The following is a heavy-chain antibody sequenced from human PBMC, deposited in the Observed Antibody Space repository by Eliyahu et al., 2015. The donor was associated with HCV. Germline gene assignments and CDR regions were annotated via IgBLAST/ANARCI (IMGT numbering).Heavy chain of an antibody. Sequence: EVQLVQSGAEVKKPGESLRISCKGSGYSFTSYWXXWGRQMPGKGLEWMGGIDPSDSYXXYSPSFQGHVTISADKSISTAYLQWSSLKASDTAMYYCASRRYYDSSGYYYNYYYGMDVWGQGTTVTVSS. CDR2: IDPSDSYX. CDR3: ASRRYYDSSGYYYNYYYGMDV. V-gene: IGHV5-10-1*03. J-gene: IGHJ6*02. D-gene: IGHD3-22*01. CDR1: GYSFTSYW.